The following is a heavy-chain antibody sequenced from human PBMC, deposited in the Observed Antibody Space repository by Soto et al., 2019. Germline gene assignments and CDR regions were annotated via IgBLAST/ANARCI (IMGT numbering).Heavy chain of an antibody. D-gene: IGHD5-12*01. CDR2: IYYSGST. CDR3: AREDIVAPLQHAFDI. V-gene: IGHV4-31*03. J-gene: IGHJ3*02. CDR1: GGSISSGGDY. Sequence: QVQLQESGPGLVKPSQTLSLTCTVSGGSISSGGDYWSWIRQHPGKGLEWIGYIYYSGSTYYNPSLKSRVTISVDTSKNQFSLKLSSVTAADTAVYYCAREDIVAPLQHAFDIWGQGTMVTVSS.